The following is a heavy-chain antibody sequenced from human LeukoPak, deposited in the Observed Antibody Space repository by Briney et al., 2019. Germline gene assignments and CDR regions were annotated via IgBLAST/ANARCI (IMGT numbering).Heavy chain of an antibody. D-gene: IGHD2-21*02. CDR2: ISYDGSNK. CDR1: GFTFSSYG. V-gene: IGHV3-30*03. CDR3: ARIGGDRHPIEY. Sequence: GRSLRLSCAASGFTFSSYGMHWVRQAPGKGLEWVAVISYDGSNKYYADSVKGRFTISRDHSKNTLYLQMNSLRAEDTAVYYCARIGGDRHPIEYWGQGTLVTVSS. J-gene: IGHJ4*02.